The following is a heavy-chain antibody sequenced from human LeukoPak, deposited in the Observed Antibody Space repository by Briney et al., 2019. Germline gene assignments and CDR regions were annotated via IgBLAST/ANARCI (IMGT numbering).Heavy chain of an antibody. CDR1: GGSISSSSYY. Sequence: SETLSLTCTVSGGSISSSSYYWGWIRQPPGKGLEWIGSIYYSGSTYYNPSLKSRVTISVDTSKNQFSLKLSSVTAADTAVYYCARRGSYDILTGYYKKAVDYWGQGTLVTVSS. CDR2: IYYSGST. J-gene: IGHJ4*02. V-gene: IGHV4-39*01. D-gene: IGHD3-9*01. CDR3: ARRGSYDILTGYYKKAVDY.